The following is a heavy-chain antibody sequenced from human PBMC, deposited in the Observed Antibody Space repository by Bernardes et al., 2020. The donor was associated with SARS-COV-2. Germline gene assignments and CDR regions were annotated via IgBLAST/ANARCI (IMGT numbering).Heavy chain of an antibody. Sequence: SETLSLTCTVSGGSISSGDYYWSWIRQPPGKGLEWIGYIYYSGSTYYNPSLKSRVTISVDTSKNQFSLKLSSVTAADTAVYYCARGVVVAAIEYNWFDPWGQGTLVTVSS. CDR1: GGSISSGDYY. CDR2: IYYSGST. CDR3: ARGVVVAAIEYNWFDP. V-gene: IGHV4-30-4*01. D-gene: IGHD2-15*01. J-gene: IGHJ5*02.